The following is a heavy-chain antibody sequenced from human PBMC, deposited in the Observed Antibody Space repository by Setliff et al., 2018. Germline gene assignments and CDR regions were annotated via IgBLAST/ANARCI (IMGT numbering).Heavy chain of an antibody. CDR1: GGFTSSFY. V-gene: IGHV4-59*01. J-gene: IGHJ5*02. CDR2: VDHSGST. CDR3: ARDYQGGWFDP. Sequence: SETLSLTCTSSGGFTSSFYWSWIRQAPGKGLEWIGYVDHSGSTNFSPSLKSRGTISVDTSKTQVSLTLRSVTAADTAVYYCARDYQGGWFDPWGPGTLVTVS. D-gene: IGHD3-16*01.